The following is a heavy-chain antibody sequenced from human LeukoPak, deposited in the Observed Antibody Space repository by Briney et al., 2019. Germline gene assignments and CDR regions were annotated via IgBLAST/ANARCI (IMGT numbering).Heavy chain of an antibody. V-gene: IGHV3-7*03. CDR1: GFTFSRYW. Sequence: GGSLRLSCAASGFTFSRYWMSWVRQAPGKGLEWVANIKQDGSEKYYVDSVKGRFTISRDTAKNSLSLQMNSLRAEDTAVYYCASPNYYGSGSYYNGFDYWGQGTLVTVSS. J-gene: IGHJ4*02. CDR3: ASPNYYGSGSYYNGFDY. D-gene: IGHD3-10*01. CDR2: IKQDGSEK.